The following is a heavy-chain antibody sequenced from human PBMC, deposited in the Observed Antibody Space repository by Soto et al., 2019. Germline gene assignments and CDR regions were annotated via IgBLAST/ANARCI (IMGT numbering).Heavy chain of an antibody. J-gene: IGHJ4*02. D-gene: IGHD2-21*02. CDR1: GFTFSSYA. CDR2: ISGSGGST. V-gene: IGHV3-23*01. Sequence: EVQLLESGGGLVQPGGSLRLSCAASGFTFSSYAMSWVRQAPGKGLEWVSAISGSGGSTYYADSVKGRCTISRDNSKNTLYLQRNSLRAEDKAVYYCAKDRGIVVVTALDYWGQGTLVTVSS. CDR3: AKDRGIVVVTALDY.